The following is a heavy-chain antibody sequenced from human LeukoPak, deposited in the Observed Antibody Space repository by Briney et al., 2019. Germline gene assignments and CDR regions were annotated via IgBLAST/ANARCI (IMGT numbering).Heavy chain of an antibody. Sequence: GRSLRLSCAASGFTFSSYGMHWVRQAPGKGLEWVAVISYDGSNKYYADSVKGRFTISRDNSKNTLYLKMNSLRAKDTAVYYCAKNSFGYLPGHDYWGQGTLVTVSS. CDR3: AKNSFGYLPGHDY. CDR2: ISYDGSNK. CDR1: GFTFSSYG. V-gene: IGHV3-30*18. J-gene: IGHJ4*02. D-gene: IGHD5-18*01.